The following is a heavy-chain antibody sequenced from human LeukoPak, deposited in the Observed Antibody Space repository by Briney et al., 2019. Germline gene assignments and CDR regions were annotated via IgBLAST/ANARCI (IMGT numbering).Heavy chain of an antibody. D-gene: IGHD5-18*01. CDR2: IYYSGST. V-gene: IGHV4-30-4*01. CDR3: ARGRTWGYRFFDY. Sequence: PSQTLSLTCTVSGGSISSGDYYWSWIRQPPGTGLEWIGYIYYSGSTYYNPSLKSRVTISVDTSKNQFSLKLSSVTAADTAVYYCARGRTWGYRFFDYWGQGTLVTVSS. CDR1: GGSISSGDYY. J-gene: IGHJ4*02.